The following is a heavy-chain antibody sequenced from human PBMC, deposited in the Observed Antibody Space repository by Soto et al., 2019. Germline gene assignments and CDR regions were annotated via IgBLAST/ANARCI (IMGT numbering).Heavy chain of an antibody. CDR3: AKDIAAAGTTFAPYFDY. J-gene: IGHJ4*02. Sequence: GGSLRLSCAASGFTFSSYGMHWVRQAPGKGLEWVAVISYDGSNKYYADSVKGRFTISRDNSKNTLYLQMNSLRAEDTAVYYCAKDIAAAGTTFAPYFDYWGQGTLVTVSS. CDR2: ISYDGSNK. CDR1: GFTFSSYG. V-gene: IGHV3-30*18. D-gene: IGHD6-13*01.